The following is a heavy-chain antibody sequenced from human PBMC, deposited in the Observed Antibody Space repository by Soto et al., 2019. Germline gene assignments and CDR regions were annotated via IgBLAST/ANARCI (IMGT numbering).Heavy chain of an antibody. CDR2: ISYDGSNK. V-gene: IGHV3-30*18. J-gene: IGHJ4*02. CDR1: GFTFSNYG. Sequence: GGSLRLSCAASGFTFSNYGLHWVRQAPGKGLEWVAVISYDGSNKYYADSVKGRFTISRDNSKNTLYLQMNSLRAEDTAVYYCVKGPVVVMLFAPDYWGQGTLVTGSS. CDR3: VKGPVVVMLFAPDY. D-gene: IGHD2-8*01.